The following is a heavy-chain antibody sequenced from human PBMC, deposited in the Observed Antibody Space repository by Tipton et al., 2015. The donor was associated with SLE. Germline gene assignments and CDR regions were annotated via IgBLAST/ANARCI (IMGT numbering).Heavy chain of an antibody. J-gene: IGHJ4*02. Sequence: SLRLSCAASGFTFSNYAMIWVRQVPGKGLEWVSIISNSGGSVHYADSVKGRFIISRDNSKNTLYLQMDSLRAEDTAVYYCAKTDGSCYSGLRNWGQGTLVTVSS. CDR2: ISNSGGSV. CDR3: AKTDGSCYSGLRN. D-gene: IGHD2-15*01. CDR1: GFTFSNYA. V-gene: IGHV3-23*01.